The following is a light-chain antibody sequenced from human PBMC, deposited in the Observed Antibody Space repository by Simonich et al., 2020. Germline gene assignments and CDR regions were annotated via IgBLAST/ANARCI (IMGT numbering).Light chain of an antibody. CDR3: VLYMGSGIWV. CDR2: STN. V-gene: IGLV8-61*01. Sequence: QTVVTQEPSFSVSPGGTVTLTCGLSSGSVSTSYYPSWYQQTPGQAPSTHSYSTNTRSSGVPDRFSGSNLGNKAALTITGAQADDESDYYCVLYMGSGIWVFGGGTKLTVL. CDR1: SGSVSTSYY. J-gene: IGLJ3*02.